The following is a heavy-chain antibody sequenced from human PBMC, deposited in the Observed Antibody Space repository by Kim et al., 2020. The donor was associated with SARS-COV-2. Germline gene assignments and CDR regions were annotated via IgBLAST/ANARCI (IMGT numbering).Heavy chain of an antibody. CDR2: IKKKSDVGTR. CDR3: TSGLGRTDFDY. Sequence: GGSLRLSCAASGFTFSNAWMSWVRQAPGKGLEWVGRIKKKSDVGTRDYAAHVKGRFTISRDDAKNTMYLQMNSLRSEDTAVDYCTSGLGRTDFDYWGQGT. J-gene: IGHJ4*02. D-gene: IGHD2-21*01. CDR1: GFTFSNAW. V-gene: IGHV3-15*01.